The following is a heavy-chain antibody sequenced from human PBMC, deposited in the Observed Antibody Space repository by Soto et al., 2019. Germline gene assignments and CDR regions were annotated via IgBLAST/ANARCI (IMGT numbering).Heavy chain of an antibody. V-gene: IGHV4-59*01. Sequence: SETLSLTCTVSGGSISSYYWSWIRQPPGKGLEWIGYIYYSGSTNYNPSLKSRVTISVDTSKSQFSLKLSSVTAADTAVYYCARDLDYFDYWGQGTLVTVSS. CDR3: ARDLDYFDY. CDR2: IYYSGST. J-gene: IGHJ4*02. CDR1: GGSISSYY.